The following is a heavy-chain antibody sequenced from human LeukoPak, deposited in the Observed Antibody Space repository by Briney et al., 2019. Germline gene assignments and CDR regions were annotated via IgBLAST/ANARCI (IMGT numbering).Heavy chain of an antibody. Sequence: GGSLRLSCAASGFTFSSYAMSWVRQAPGKGLEWVSGISWNSGSIGYADSVKGRFTISRDNAKNSLYLQMNSLRAEDTALYYCAKGGYCSSTSCLYYYYGMDVWGQGTTVTVSS. J-gene: IGHJ6*02. D-gene: IGHD2-2*03. CDR3: AKGGYCSSTSCLYYYYGMDV. CDR1: GFTFSSYA. CDR2: ISWNSGSI. V-gene: IGHV3-9*01.